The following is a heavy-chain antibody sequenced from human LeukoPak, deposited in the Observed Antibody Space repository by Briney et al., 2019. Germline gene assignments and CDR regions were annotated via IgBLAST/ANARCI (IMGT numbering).Heavy chain of an antibody. CDR2: INPNSGGT. J-gene: IGHJ4*02. V-gene: IGHV1-2*02. CDR3: AIEKSGSYPRW. Sequence: GASVKVSCKASGYTFTSYDINWVRQATGQGLEWMGWINPNSGGTNYAQKFQGRVTMTRDTSISTAYMELSRLRSDDTAVYYCAIEKSGSYPRWGGQGTLVTVSS. CDR1: GYTFTSYD. D-gene: IGHD1-26*01.